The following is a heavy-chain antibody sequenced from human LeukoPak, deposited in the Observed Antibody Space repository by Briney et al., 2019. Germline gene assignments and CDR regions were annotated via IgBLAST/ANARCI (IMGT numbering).Heavy chain of an antibody. CDR3: ARDLWAYCGGTTCLDAFDI. Sequence: GASVKVSCKASGYNITKYALNWVRQAPGQGPEWMGWINTNTGNPTYAQGFTGRFVFSLDTSVSTSYLQINDLKAEDTAVYYCARDLWAYCGGTTCLDAFDIWGQGTMVTVSS. D-gene: IGHD2-21*01. J-gene: IGHJ3*02. CDR2: INTNTGNP. CDR1: GYNITKYA. V-gene: IGHV7-4-1*02.